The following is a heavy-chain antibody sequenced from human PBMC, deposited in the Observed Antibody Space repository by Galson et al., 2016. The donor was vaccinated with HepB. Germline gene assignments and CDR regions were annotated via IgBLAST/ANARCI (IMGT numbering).Heavy chain of an antibody. Sequence: SLRLSCAASGFTFRNYAMTWVRQAPGKGLEWVSTITGSGGRTYYADSVKGRFTISRDTSKDTLQLQMNSLRAEDTAVYYCAFGAEVLDYWGQGTLVTVSS. V-gene: IGHV3-23*01. CDR1: GFTFRNYA. J-gene: IGHJ4*02. CDR3: AFGAEVLDY. D-gene: IGHD1-14*01. CDR2: ITGSGGRT.